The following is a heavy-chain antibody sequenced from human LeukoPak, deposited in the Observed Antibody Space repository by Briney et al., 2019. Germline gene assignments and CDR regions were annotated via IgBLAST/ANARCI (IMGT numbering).Heavy chain of an antibody. CDR1: GGSISSSNYY. D-gene: IGHD4-17*01. CDR2: IYYSGST. J-gene: IGHJ4*02. Sequence: SETLSLTCTVSGGSISSSNYYWGWIRQPPGKGLEWIGSIYYSGSTYYSPSLKSRVTISVDTSKNQFSLKLSSVTAADTAVYYCALNQGKGNYGVIRFDYWGQGTLVTVSS. V-gene: IGHV4-39*07. CDR3: ALNQGKGNYGVIRFDY.